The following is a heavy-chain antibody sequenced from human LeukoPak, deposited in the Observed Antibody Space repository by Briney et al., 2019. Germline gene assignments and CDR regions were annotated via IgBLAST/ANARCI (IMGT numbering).Heavy chain of an antibody. CDR1: GFTFSNYA. D-gene: IGHD4-17*01. CDR2: IRYDGRNK. Sequence: GGSLRLSCAAPGFTFSNYAMRWVRQAPGKGLEWVAFIRYDGRNKYYADSVKGRFTISRDNSKNTLCLQMNSLRAEDTAVYYCAKEIWPTVTTPGHTHFDYWGQGTLVTVSS. CDR3: AKEIWPTVTTPGHTHFDY. J-gene: IGHJ4*02. V-gene: IGHV3-30*02.